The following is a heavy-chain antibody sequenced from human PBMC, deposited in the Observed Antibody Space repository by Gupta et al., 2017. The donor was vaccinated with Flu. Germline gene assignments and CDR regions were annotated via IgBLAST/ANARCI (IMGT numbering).Heavy chain of an antibody. CDR2: ISIDGSTT. CDR1: FYSDG. V-gene: IGHV3-30*18. Sequence: FYSDGMHWVRQAPGKGLEWVAVISIDGSTTWYADSVKGRFTISRDNSKNTLFLQMNSLRVEDTAVYYCAKDTETLAYWGQGTLVTVSS. CDR3: AKDTETLAY. J-gene: IGHJ4*02.